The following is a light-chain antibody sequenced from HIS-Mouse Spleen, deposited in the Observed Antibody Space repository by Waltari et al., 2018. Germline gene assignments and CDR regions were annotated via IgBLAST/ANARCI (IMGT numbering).Light chain of an antibody. J-gene: IGLJ2*01. CDR1: SGHSSYI. Sequence: QPVLTQSSSVSASLGSSVKLTCTLSSGHSSYIIAWHQQQPGKAPRYLMKLEGSGSYNKGSGVPDRFSGSSSGADRYLTISNLQSEDEADYYCETWDSNSVVFGGGTKLTVL. V-gene: IGLV4-60*03. CDR3: ETWDSNSVV. CDR2: LEGSGSY.